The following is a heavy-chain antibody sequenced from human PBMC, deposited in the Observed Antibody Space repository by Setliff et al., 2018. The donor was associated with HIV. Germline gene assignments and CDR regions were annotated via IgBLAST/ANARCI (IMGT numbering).Heavy chain of an antibody. V-gene: IGHV3-23*01. D-gene: IGHD5-18*01. J-gene: IGHJ5*02. CDR3: AALKGYSYGRGCFDP. Sequence: GESLKIYCAASGFTFSSYAMSWVRQAAGKGLEWVSVISGSGGTTYYADSVKGRFTISRDKSKNTVFLPMNSLRGEDTAVYYCAALKGYSYGRGCFDPWGQGTLVTVSS. CDR1: GFTFSSYA. CDR2: ISGSGGTT.